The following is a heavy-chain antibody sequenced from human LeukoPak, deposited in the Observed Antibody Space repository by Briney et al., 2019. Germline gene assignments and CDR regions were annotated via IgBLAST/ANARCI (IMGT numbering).Heavy chain of an antibody. V-gene: IGHV3-30*18. CDR1: GFTFSSYG. Sequence: GGSLRLSCAASGFTFSSYGMHWVRQAPGKGLEWVAVISYDGSNKYYADSVKGRFTISRDNSKNTLYLQMYSLRAEDTAVYYCAKEGWRITRFFDIWGQGTMVTVSS. D-gene: IGHD3-3*01. CDR2: ISYDGSNK. J-gene: IGHJ3*02. CDR3: AKEGWRITRFFDI.